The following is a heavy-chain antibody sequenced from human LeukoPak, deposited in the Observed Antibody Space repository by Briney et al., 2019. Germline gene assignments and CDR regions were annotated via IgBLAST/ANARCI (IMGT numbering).Heavy chain of an antibody. J-gene: IGHJ4*02. V-gene: IGHV3-7*03. CDR3: ARDHSLYYDILTGYAFDY. CDR2: IKQDGSEK. Sequence: GGSLRLSCAASGFTFSSYWMSWARQAPGKGLEWVANIKQDGSEKYYVDSVKGRFTISRDNAKNSLYLQMNSLRAEDTAVYYCARDHSLYYDILTGYAFDYWGQGTLVTVSS. D-gene: IGHD3-9*01. CDR1: GFTFSSYW.